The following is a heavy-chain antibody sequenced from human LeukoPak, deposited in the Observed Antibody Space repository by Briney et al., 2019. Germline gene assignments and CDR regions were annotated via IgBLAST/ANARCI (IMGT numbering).Heavy chain of an antibody. J-gene: IGHJ3*02. V-gene: IGHV4-4*07. CDR1: GGSISSYY. D-gene: IGHD2-2*01. CDR3: ARSGIVVVPAAIDDAFDI. CDR2: IYTSGST. Sequence: SETLSLTCTVSGGSISSYYWSWIRQPPGKGLEWIGRIYTSGSTNYNPSLKSRVTMSVDTSKNQFSLKLSSVTAADTAVYYCARSGIVVVPAAIDDAFDIWGQGTMVTVSS.